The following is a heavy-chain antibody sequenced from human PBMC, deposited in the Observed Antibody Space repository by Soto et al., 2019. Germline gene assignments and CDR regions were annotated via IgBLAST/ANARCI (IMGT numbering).Heavy chain of an antibody. CDR3: AKGGWGYSGYLAYYYYGMDV. Sequence: ASVKVSCKASGYTFTSYYMHWVRQAPGQGLEWMGIINPSGGSTSYARKFQGRVTMTEDTSTDTAYMELSSLRSEDTAVYYCAKGGWGYSGYLAYYYYGMDVWGQGTTVTVSS. V-gene: IGHV1-46*01. D-gene: IGHD5-12*01. CDR2: INPSGGST. J-gene: IGHJ6*02. CDR1: GYTFTSYY.